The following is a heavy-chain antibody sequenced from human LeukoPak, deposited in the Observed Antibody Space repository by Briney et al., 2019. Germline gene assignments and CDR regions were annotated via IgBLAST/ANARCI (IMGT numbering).Heavy chain of an antibody. CDR2: INHSGST. CDR1: GVSFSGYY. D-gene: IGHD3-22*01. CDR3: ARGRSYYYDSSGYFWY. Sequence: AETLSLTCAVYGVSFSGYYWSWIRQPPGKGLEWLGEINHSGSTNYNPSLKSRVTISVDTSRNQFSLKLSSMTAADTAVYYCARGRSYYYDSSGYFWYWGQGTLVTVSS. J-gene: IGHJ4*02. V-gene: IGHV4-34*01.